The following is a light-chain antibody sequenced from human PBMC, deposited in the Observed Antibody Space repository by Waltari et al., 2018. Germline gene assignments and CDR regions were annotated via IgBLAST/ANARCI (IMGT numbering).Light chain of an antibody. J-gene: IGKJ3*01. V-gene: IGKV1-12*01. Sequence: DIQMTQSPSSVSASVGHKVTVTCRASQDISSRLAWYQQQPGKAPRLLIYDTSTLQSGVPSRFSGSGSGTDFTLTISSLQPEDSATYSCQQGGSFPFTFGPGTKVNI. CDR1: QDISSR. CDR3: QQGGSFPFT. CDR2: DTS.